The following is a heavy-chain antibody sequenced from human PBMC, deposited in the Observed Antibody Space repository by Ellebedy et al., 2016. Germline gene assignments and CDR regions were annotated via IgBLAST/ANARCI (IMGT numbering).Heavy chain of an antibody. CDR2: INSDGSST. V-gene: IGHV3-74*01. CDR3: ARVGMIHDAFDI. J-gene: IGHJ3*02. CDR1: GFTFSSYW. D-gene: IGHD1-26*01. Sequence: GGSLRLXCAASGFTFSSYWMHWVRQAPGKGLVWVSRINSDGSSTSYADSVKGRFTISRDNAKNTLYLQMNSLRAEDTAVYYCARVGMIHDAFDIWGQGTMVTVSS.